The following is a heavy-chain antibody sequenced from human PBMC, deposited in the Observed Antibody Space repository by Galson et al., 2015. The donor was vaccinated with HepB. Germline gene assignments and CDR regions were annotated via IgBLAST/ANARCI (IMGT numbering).Heavy chain of an antibody. CDR3: ATIRWSGWDLAPSY. V-gene: IGHV3-21*01. Sequence: SLRLSCAASGLTFSGYSMNWVRQAPGKGLEWVSSIGPYDTSTYYADSVRGRFTISTDNAKSSLYLHMNSLRAEDTAVYYCATIRWSGWDLAPSYWGQGTLVTVYS. J-gene: IGHJ4*02. CDR1: GLTFSGYS. D-gene: IGHD6-19*01. CDR2: IGPYDTST.